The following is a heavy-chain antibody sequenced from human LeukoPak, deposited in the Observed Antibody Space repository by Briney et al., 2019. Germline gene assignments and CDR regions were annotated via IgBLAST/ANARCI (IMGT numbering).Heavy chain of an antibody. CDR1: GYTFTSYY. J-gene: IGHJ4*02. CDR3: ARGLGRNPVDY. Sequence: GASVKVSCKASGYTFTSYYMHWLRQAPGQGLEWMGIINPSGSSTSYAQKFQGRVTMTRDTSTSTVYMELSSLRSEDTAVYFCARGLGRNPVDYWGQGTLVTVSS. D-gene: IGHD1-26*01. V-gene: IGHV1-46*01. CDR2: INPSGSST.